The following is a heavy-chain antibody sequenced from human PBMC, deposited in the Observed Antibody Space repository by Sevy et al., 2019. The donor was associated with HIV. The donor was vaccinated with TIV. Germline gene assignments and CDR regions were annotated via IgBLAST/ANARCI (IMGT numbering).Heavy chain of an antibody. V-gene: IGHV4-34*01. CDR1: DGSFSGYY. D-gene: IGHD2-2*01. CDR3: ARSPPVVVVPGAPSWFDP. J-gene: IGHJ5*02. CDR2: INESGIT. Sequence: SKTLSLTCAVHDGSFSGYYWNWIRQLPGKGQEWIGEINESGITYYNPSLKSRVTISVDTSKKQFSLKLNSVTAADTAVYFCARSPPVVVVPGAPSWFDPWGQGTLVTVSS.